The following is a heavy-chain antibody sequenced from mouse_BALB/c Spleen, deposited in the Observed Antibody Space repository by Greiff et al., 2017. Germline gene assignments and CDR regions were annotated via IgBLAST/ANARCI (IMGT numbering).Heavy chain of an antibody. CDR2: ISSGGGST. Sequence: EVKLVESGGGLVKPGGSLKLSCAASGFAFSSYDMSWVRQTPEKRLEWVAYISSGGGSTYYPDTVKGRFTISRDNAKNTLYLQMSSLKSEDTAMYYCARFYGYEGAMDYWGQGTSVTVSS. CDR3: ARFYGYEGAMDY. D-gene: IGHD2-2*01. J-gene: IGHJ4*01. V-gene: IGHV5-12-1*01. CDR1: GFAFSSYD.